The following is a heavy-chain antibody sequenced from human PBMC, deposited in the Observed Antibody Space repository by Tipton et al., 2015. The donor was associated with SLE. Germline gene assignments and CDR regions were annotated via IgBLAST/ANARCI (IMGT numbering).Heavy chain of an antibody. CDR3: ARGERAVYFDY. D-gene: IGHD1-26*01. CDR2: IWYDGSNK. Sequence: SLRLSCAASGFTFSSYGMHWVRQAPGKGLEWVAVIWYDGSNKYYADSVKGRFTISRDNSKNTLYLQMNSLRAEDTAVYYCARGERAVYFDYWGRGTPVTVSS. J-gene: IGHJ4*02. CDR1: GFTFSSYG. V-gene: IGHV3-33*01.